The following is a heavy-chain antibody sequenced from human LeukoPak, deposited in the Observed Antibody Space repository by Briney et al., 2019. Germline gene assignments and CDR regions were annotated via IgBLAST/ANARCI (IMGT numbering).Heavy chain of an antibody. D-gene: IGHD3-22*01. J-gene: IGHJ4*02. CDR3: TRLVGDSSGYYDDY. CDR1: GLTFSGSA. Sequence: GGSLRLSCAASGLTFSGSAKHWVREASGKGLEWVGRIRSKTNNYATAYAASVKGRFTISRDDSKNMAYLQMNSLNTEDTAVYYCTRLVGDSSGYYDDYWGQGTLVTVSS. V-gene: IGHV3-73*01. CDR2: IRSKTNNYAT.